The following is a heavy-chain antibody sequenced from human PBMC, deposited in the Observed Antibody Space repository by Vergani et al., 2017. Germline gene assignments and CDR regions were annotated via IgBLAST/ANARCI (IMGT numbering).Heavy chain of an antibody. CDR1: GYSFTNYW. CDR3: ARLYGRDSSGSKYFDY. J-gene: IGHJ4*02. V-gene: IGHV5-51*01. CDR2: IHPADSDT. Sequence: EVQLVQSGAEVKKPGESLKISCQISGYSFTNYWIGWVRQMPGKGLEWMGIIHPADSDTRYSPSFQGQVTISVHKSISTAYLPRSSLRASDSAMYYCARLYGRDSSGSKYFDYWGQGTLVTVSS. D-gene: IGHD3-22*01.